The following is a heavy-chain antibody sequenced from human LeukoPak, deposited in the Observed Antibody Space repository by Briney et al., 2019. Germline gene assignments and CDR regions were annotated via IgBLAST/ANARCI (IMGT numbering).Heavy chain of an antibody. Sequence: GGALRLSCAASGFTFDDYAMHWVRQAPGKGLGWVSGITWNRDNIGYGDSVKGRFTISRDNVKNALYLQMNSLRPEDTALYYCAKDLGSAITSALVLDVWGQGTTVIVSS. D-gene: IGHD2-15*01. J-gene: IGHJ6*02. CDR2: ITWNRDNI. CDR3: AKDLGSAITSALVLDV. CDR1: GFTFDDYA. V-gene: IGHV3-9*01.